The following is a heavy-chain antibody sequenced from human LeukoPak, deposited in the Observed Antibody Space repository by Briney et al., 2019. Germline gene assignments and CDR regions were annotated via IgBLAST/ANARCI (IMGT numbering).Heavy chain of an antibody. D-gene: IGHD3-10*01. CDR1: GGSISSYY. CDR2: IYYSGST. Sequence: SETLSLTCTVSGGSISSYYWSWIRQPPGKGLEWIGYIYYSGSTNYNPSLKSRVTISVDTSKNQFPLKLSSVTAADTAVYYCARMSDYYGSGSYFHPLDYWGQGTLVTVSS. CDR3: ARMSDYYGSGSYFHPLDY. V-gene: IGHV4-59*08. J-gene: IGHJ4*02.